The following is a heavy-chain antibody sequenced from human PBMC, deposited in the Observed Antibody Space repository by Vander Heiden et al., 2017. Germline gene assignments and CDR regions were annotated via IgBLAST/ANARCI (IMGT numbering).Heavy chain of an antibody. Sequence: QVQLVQSGAEVRKPGASVKVSCKVSGYILTELSRHGVRQAPGKGLEWMGGFDPDDGETIYAQNLQGRVTTTEDTSTNTAYMELSSLRSEDTAVYYCATLPYFYDSSTYGSFDFWGQGTLVTVSS. CDR3: ATLPYFYDSSTYGSFDF. J-gene: IGHJ4*02. D-gene: IGHD3-22*01. V-gene: IGHV1-24*01. CDR2: FDPDDGET. CDR1: GYILTELS.